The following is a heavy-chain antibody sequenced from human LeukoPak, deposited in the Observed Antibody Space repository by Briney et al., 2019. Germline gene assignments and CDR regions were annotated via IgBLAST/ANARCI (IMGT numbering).Heavy chain of an antibody. Sequence: GGSLRLSCAASGFTVSSIYMSWVRQVPGKGLEWVSVIYSGGDTYYADSVKGRFTNSRDNAKNSLYLQMNSLRADDTAVYYCARETILAVAGDFWGQGTLVTVSS. CDR3: ARETILAVAGDF. D-gene: IGHD6-19*01. CDR2: IYSGGDT. J-gene: IGHJ4*02. CDR1: GFTVSSIY. V-gene: IGHV3-53*01.